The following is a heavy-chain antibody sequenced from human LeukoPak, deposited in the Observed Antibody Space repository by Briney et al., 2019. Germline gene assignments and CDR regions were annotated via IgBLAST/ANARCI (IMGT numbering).Heavy chain of an antibody. CDR3: ARDRDYDMAHWYFDL. D-gene: IGHD4-17*01. Sequence: RASVKVSCKASGYTFTNYYMHWVRQAPGQGLEWLGLITPSGGSTWYAQKFQGRVTMTRDMSTSTDYMELSSLRSEDTAVYYCARDRDYDMAHWYFDLWGRGTLVTVSS. CDR1: GYTFTNYY. J-gene: IGHJ2*01. CDR2: ITPSGGST. V-gene: IGHV1-46*01.